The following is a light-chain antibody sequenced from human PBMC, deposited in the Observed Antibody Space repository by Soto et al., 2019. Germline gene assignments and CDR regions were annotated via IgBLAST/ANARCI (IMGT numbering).Light chain of an antibody. Sequence: DIQITQSPSTLSASVGDRVTMTCRASQSINSWLAWYQQKPGQAPKLLIYDASSLESGVPSRFSGSRSGTEFTLTITSLQSDDSATYYCQQYNTYWETFGQGTKVDIK. CDR3: QQYNTYWET. CDR2: DAS. V-gene: IGKV1-5*01. CDR1: QSINSW. J-gene: IGKJ1*01.